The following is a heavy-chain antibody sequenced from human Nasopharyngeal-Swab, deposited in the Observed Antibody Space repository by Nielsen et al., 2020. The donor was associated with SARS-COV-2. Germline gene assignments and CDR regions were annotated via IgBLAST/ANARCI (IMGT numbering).Heavy chain of an antibody. J-gene: IGHJ4*02. CDR1: GFTFSSYS. D-gene: IGHD1-26*01. CDR3: ARDGDYSGWELTDY. V-gene: IGHV3-21*01. Sequence: GGSLRLYCAASGFTFSSYSMNWVRQAPGKGLEWVSSISSSSSYIYYADSVKGRFTISRDNAKNSLYLQMNSLRAGDTAVYYCARDGDYSGWELTDYWGQGTLVTVSS. CDR2: ISSSSSYI.